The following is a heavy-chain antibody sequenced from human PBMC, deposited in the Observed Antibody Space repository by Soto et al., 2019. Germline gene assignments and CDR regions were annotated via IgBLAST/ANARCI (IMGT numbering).Heavy chain of an antibody. CDR3: ARLPPAISPYFDY. Sequence: SETLSLTCTVSGGSISSYYWSWIRQPPGKGLEWIGYIYYSGSTNYNPSLKSRVTISVATSRNQFSLKLSSVTAADTAVYYCARLPPAISPYFDYWGQGTLVTVSS. CDR1: GGSISSYY. V-gene: IGHV4-59*08. CDR2: IYYSGST. J-gene: IGHJ4*02. D-gene: IGHD3-3*02.